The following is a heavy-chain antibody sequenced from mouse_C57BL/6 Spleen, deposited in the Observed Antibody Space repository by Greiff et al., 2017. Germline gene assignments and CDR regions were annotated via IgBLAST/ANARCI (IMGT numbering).Heavy chain of an antibody. J-gene: IGHJ1*03. Sequence: EVKLVESEGGLVQPGSSMKLSCTASGFTFSDYYMAWVRQVPEKGLEWVANINYDGSSTYYLDSLKSRFIISRDNAKNILYLQMSSLKSEDTARYYCAREITTVVATHWYFDVWGTGTTVTVSS. D-gene: IGHD1-1*01. CDR2: INYDGSST. CDR1: GFTFSDYY. V-gene: IGHV5-16*01. CDR3: AREITTVVATHWYFDV.